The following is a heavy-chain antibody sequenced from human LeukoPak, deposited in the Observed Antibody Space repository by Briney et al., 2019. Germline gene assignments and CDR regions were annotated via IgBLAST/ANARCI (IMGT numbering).Heavy chain of an antibody. Sequence: PSETLSLTCAVYGGSFSGYYWSWIRQPPGKGLEWIGEINHSGNTNYNPSLKSRVSMSLDTSKNQLSLRLSSVTAADTAVYYCARGRIHSSKNYYDSSGYRYEYWGQGTLVTVSS. CDR2: INHSGNT. V-gene: IGHV4-34*01. CDR1: GGSFSGYY. D-gene: IGHD3-22*01. CDR3: ARGRIHSSKNYYDSSGYRYEY. J-gene: IGHJ4*02.